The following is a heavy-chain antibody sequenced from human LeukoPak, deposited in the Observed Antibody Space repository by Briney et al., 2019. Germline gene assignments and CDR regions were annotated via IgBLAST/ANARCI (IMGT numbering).Heavy chain of an antibody. J-gene: IGHJ2*01. CDR2: IYHSGST. Sequence: SETLSLTCAVSGYSISSGYYWGWIRQPPGKGLEWIGSIYHSGSTYYNPSLKSRVTISVDTSKNQFSLKLSSVTAADTAVYYCARDRDSGPSFGWYFDLWGRGTLVTVSS. CDR3: ARDRDSGPSFGWYFDL. D-gene: IGHD1-26*01. V-gene: IGHV4-38-2*02. CDR1: GYSISSGYY.